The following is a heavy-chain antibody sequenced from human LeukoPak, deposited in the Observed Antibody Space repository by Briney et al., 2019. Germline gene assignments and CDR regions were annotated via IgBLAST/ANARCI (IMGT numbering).Heavy chain of an antibody. V-gene: IGHV4-59*01. CDR1: GASISSYY. CDR2: IYYSGST. J-gene: IGHJ4*02. CDR3: ASERDSSSFDY. Sequence: SETLSLTCTVSGASISSYYWSWLRQPPGKGLEWGGYIYYSGSTNYNPSLKSRVTISVDTSKNQFSLKLSSVTAADAAVYYCASERDSSSFDYWGQGTLVTVSS. D-gene: IGHD6-13*01.